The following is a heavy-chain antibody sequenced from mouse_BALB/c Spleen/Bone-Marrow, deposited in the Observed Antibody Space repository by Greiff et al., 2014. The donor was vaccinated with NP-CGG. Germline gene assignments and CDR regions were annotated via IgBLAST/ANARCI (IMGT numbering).Heavy chain of an antibody. CDR3: ASRYFDV. CDR2: IAPGSGST. V-gene: IGHV1S41*01. J-gene: IGHJ1*01. CDR1: GYTFTSYW. Sequence: DLVKPGASVKLSCKASGYTFTSYWINWIKQRPGQGLEWIGRIAPGSGSTYYNEMFKGKATLTVDTSSSTAYIQPSNLSSEDSAVYFCASRYFDVWGAGTTLTVSS.